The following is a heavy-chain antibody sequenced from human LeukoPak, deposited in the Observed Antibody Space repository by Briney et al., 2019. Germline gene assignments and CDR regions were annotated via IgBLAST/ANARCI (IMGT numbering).Heavy chain of an antibody. J-gene: IGHJ3*02. D-gene: IGHD3-3*01. CDR1: GFTFSSYD. CDR3: ARVSSGYDAFDI. V-gene: IGHV3-13*01. Sequence: GSLRLSCAASGFTFSSYDMHWVRQATGKGLEWVSAIGTAGDTYYPGSVKGRFTISRENAKNSLYLQMNSLRAGDTAVYYCARVSSGYDAFDIWGQGTMVTVSS. CDR2: IGTAGDT.